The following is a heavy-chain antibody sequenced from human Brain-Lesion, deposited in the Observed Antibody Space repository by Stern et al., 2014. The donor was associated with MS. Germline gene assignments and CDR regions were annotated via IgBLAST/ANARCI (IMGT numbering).Heavy chain of an antibody. V-gene: IGHV4-30-2*01. CDR2: MYYGGSP. CDR3: ARGRSRVHPPLDP. CDR1: GYSITSAAFS. Sequence: VQLVESGSGLVKPSQTLSLTCSVSGYSITSAAFSWTWIRQAPGKGLVWSGDMYYGGSPRYNPSLRSRVNIYVYTSTTHFFLKLNSVTAADTAVYYCARGRSRVHPPLDPWGQGTLVTVSS. D-gene: IGHD2-2*01. J-gene: IGHJ5*02.